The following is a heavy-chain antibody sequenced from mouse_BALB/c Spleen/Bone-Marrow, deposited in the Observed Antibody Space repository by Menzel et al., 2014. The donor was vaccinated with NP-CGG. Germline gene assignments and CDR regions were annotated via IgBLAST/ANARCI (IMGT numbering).Heavy chain of an antibody. Sequence: VHLEESGAELVRPGVSVKISCKGSGYTFTDYAIHWVKQSHAKSLEWIGLISGYYGDAIYNQKFKGKATMTVDKSSRTAYMDLARLTSEDSAIYCCARSGNVRNDMDYWGQGTSVTVSS. CDR1: GYTFTDYA. CDR3: ARSGNVRNDMDY. J-gene: IGHJ4*01. V-gene: IGHV1-67*01. CDR2: ISGYYGDA. D-gene: IGHD2-14*01.